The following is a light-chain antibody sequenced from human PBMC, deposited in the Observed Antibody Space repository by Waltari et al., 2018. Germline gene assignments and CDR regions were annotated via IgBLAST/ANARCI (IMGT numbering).Light chain of an antibody. V-gene: IGKV1-9*01. CDR2: SAS. CDR1: QGVGSK. Sequence: IQMTQSPSSLSASVGDRVTITCRASQGVGSKVAWYRQEAGKVPQLLINSASTLRSGVPSRFSGSGSGTDFTLTITSMQPEDFATYYCQQVNSYPVTFGGGTKVEIK. CDR3: QQVNSYPVT. J-gene: IGKJ4*01.